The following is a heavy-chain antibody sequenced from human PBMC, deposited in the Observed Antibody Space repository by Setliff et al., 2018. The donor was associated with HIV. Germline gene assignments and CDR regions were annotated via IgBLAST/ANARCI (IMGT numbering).Heavy chain of an antibody. D-gene: IGHD6-19*01. CDR3: AKTQGWHLINY. V-gene: IGHV1-2*02. Sequence: GASVKVSCKASGYTFIDYFIHWVRQAPGQGLEWMGWISPYDLSERISQKFRGRVTMTRDTSKNTLYLQMDSLRTEDTAVYYCAKTQGWHLINYWGPGTLVTVSS. J-gene: IGHJ4*02. CDR1: GYTFIDYF. CDR2: ISPYDLSE.